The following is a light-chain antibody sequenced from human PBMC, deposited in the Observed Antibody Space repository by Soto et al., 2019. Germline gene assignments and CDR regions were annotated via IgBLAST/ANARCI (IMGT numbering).Light chain of an antibody. CDR2: GAS. CDR3: HQLNSYPRT. CDR1: HDISNY. Sequence: IQLTQSPSSLSASVGDSVTITCRASHDISNYLAWYQQKPGKAPKLLIYGASTLQSGVPSRFSGSGSVTDFTLTISSLQPEDFATYYCHQLNSYPRTFGQGTTVDI. V-gene: IGKV1-9*01. J-gene: IGKJ1*01.